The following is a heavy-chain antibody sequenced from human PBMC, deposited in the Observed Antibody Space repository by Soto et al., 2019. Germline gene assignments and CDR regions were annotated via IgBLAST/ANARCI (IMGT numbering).Heavy chain of an antibody. J-gene: IGHJ6*02. Sequence: SETLSLTCTVSGGSISSSSYYWGWIRQPPGKGLEWIGSIYYSGSTYYNPSLKSRVTISVDTSKNQFSLKLSSVTAADTAVYYCARPSCSSTSCYLSPGYYGMDVWGQGTKVTVSS. D-gene: IGHD2-2*01. V-gene: IGHV4-39*01. CDR2: IYYSGST. CDR3: ARPSCSSTSCYLSPGYYGMDV. CDR1: GGSISSSSYY.